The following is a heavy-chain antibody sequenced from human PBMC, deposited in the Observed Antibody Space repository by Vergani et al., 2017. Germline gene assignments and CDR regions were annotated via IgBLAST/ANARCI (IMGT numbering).Heavy chain of an antibody. Sequence: QLQLQESGSGLVKPSQTLSLTCAVSGGSISSGGYSWIWIRQPPGKGLEWIGYIYHSGSTYYNPSLKSRVTISVDRSKNQFSLKLSSVTAADTAVYYCASRLFWSGYVFDYWGQGTLVTVSS. V-gene: IGHV4-30-2*01. J-gene: IGHJ4*02. CDR3: ASRLFWSGYVFDY. D-gene: IGHD3-3*01. CDR2: IYHSGST. CDR1: GGSISSGGYS.